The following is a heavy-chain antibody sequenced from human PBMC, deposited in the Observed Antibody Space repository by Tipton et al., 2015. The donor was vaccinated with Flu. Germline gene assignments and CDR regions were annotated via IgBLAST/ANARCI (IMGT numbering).Heavy chain of an antibody. J-gene: IGHJ4*02. V-gene: IGHV4-59*08. CDR3: ASLSSSWGYFDY. CDR1: GGSISSYY. D-gene: IGHD6-13*01. Sequence: TLSLTCTVSGGSISSYYWSWIRQPPGKGLEWIGNIYYSGSTNYNPSLKSRVTISVDTSKNQFSLKLSSVTAADTAVYYCASLSSSWGYFDYGGQGTLVTVSS. CDR2: IYYSGST.